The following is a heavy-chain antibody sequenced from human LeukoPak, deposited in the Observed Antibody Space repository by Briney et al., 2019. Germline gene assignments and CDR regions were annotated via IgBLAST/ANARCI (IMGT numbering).Heavy chain of an antibody. J-gene: IGHJ4*02. V-gene: IGHV3-23*01. D-gene: IGHD2-2*01. CDR1: GFTFSSYA. Sequence: GGSLRLSCAASGFTFSSYAMSWVRQAPGKGLEWVSAISGSGGSTYYADSVKGRFTISRDNSKNTLYLQMNSLRAEDTAVYYCAKDHGRGQRPDIVVVPAAYDYWGQGTLVTVSS. CDR3: AKDHGRGQRPDIVVVPAAYDY. CDR2: ISGSGGST.